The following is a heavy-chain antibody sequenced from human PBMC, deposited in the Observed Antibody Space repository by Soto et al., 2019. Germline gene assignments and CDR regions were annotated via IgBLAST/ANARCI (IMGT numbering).Heavy chain of an antibody. Sequence: PSGSLRLSCAASGFTFSSYAMSWVRQAPGKGLEWVSAVSGSGGSTYYADSVKGRFTISRDNSKNTLYLQMNSLRAEDTAVYYCAKLLTGYLESVQHWGQGTLVTVSS. V-gene: IGHV3-23*01. CDR2: VSGSGGST. J-gene: IGHJ1*01. D-gene: IGHD3-9*01. CDR1: GFTFSSYA. CDR3: AKLLTGYLESVQH.